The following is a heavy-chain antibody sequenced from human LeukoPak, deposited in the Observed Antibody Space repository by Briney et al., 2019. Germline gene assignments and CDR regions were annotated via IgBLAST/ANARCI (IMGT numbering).Heavy chain of an antibody. CDR3: ARTNEFDY. J-gene: IGHJ4*02. D-gene: IGHD1-1*01. CDR1: GYIFANYW. V-gene: IGHV5-51*01. Sequence: GESLKISCKGAGYIFANYWIAWVRQMPGKGQEWMGIIYPGDSDTRYSPSFQGQVTFSADKSISTAYLQWSSLKASDTAMYYCARTNEFDYWGQGTLVTVSS. CDR2: IYPGDSDT.